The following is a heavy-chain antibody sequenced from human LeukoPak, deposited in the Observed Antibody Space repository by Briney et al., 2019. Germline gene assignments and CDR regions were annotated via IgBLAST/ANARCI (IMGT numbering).Heavy chain of an antibody. CDR3: ARSYCSSTRCYEYFSYMDA. CDR1: SGSISSYY. CDR2: IYYSGST. V-gene: IGHV4-59*01. D-gene: IGHD2-2*01. J-gene: IGHJ6*03. Sequence: SETLSLTCTVSSGSISSYYWSWIRQPPGKGLEWIGYIYYSGSTNYNPSLKSRVTISVDTSKNQFSLKLSSVTAADMAVYYCARSYCSSTRCYEYFSYMDAWGKGTTVTISS.